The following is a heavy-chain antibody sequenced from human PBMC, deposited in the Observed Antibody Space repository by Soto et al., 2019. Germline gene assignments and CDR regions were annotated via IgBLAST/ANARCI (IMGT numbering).Heavy chain of an antibody. J-gene: IGHJ4*02. V-gene: IGHV3-9*01. Sequence: GGSLRLFCAASGFTFDDYAMHWVRQAPGKGLEWVSGISWNSGSIGYADSVKGRFTISRDNAKNSLYLQMNSLRAEDTALYYCAKGMWSSSWYFFDYWGQGTLVTVSS. D-gene: IGHD6-13*01. CDR3: AKGMWSSSWYFFDY. CDR1: GFTFDDYA. CDR2: ISWNSGSI.